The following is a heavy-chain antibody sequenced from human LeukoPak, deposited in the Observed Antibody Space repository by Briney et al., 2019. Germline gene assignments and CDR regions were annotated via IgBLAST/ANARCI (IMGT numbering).Heavy chain of an antibody. V-gene: IGHV3-9*01. Sequence: GRSLRLSCAASGFTFDDYGMHWVRQAPGKGLEWVSGINWNSGSIDYADSVKGRFTISRDNAKNSLDLQINSLRVEDTALYYCAKGDSSGYYSALDYWGQGTLVTDSS. D-gene: IGHD3-22*01. CDR2: INWNSGSI. CDR3: AKGDSSGYYSALDY. CDR1: GFTFDDYG. J-gene: IGHJ4*02.